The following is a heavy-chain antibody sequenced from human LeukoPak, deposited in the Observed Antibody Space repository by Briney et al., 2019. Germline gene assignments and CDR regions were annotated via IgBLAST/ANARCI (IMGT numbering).Heavy chain of an antibody. CDR1: GITIDNYA. CDR2: ISLNSGKT. CDR3: AKDLDSSGWYDAFDI. D-gene: IGHD6-19*01. V-gene: IGHV3-9*01. Sequence: PGRSLRLSCAASGITIDNYAMHWVRQVAGKGLEWVSGISLNSGKTAYADSVKGRFTVSRDNAKNSLYLQMNSLRAEDTALYYCAKDLDSSGWYDAFDIWGQGTMVTVSS. J-gene: IGHJ3*02.